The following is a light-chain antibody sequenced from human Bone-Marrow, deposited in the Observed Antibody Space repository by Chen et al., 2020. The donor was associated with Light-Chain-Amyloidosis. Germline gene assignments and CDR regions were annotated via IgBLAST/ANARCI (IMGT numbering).Light chain of an antibody. CDR1: SSDVGGFNY. V-gene: IGLV2-14*03. CDR3: SSFTSSGTLI. Sequence: QSALTQPASVSGSPGQSITISCSGSSSDVGGFNYVSWYQQHPGKAPILVICDVSNRPSGISHAGSGSKSGNTASLTISGLQAEDEADYYCSSFTSSGTLIFGGGTKLTVL. CDR2: DVS. J-gene: IGLJ2*01.